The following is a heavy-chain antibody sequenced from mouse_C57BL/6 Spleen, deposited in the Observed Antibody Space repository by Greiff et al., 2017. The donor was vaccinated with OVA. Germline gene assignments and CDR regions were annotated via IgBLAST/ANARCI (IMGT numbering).Heavy chain of an antibody. CDR1: GYTFTSYW. V-gene: IGHV1-52*01. D-gene: IGHD1-1*01. CDR2: IDPSDSDT. CDR3: ARLDYGGDY. Sequence: VKLQQPGAGLVRPGSSVKLSCKASGYTFTSYWMHWVKQRPIQGLEWIGNIDPSDSDTHYNQKFKDKATLTVDKSSSTAYMQLSSLTAEDSAVYYCARLDYGGDYWGQGTTLTVSS. J-gene: IGHJ2*01.